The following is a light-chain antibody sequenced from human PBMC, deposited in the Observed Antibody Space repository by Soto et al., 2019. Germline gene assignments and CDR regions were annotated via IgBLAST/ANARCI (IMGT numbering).Light chain of an antibody. Sequence: EIVLTQSPGTLSLSPGQRATLSCRASQSVSSSDLAWYQQKPGQAPRLVIYGTSSRATGIPDRFSGRGSGTDFTLTISRLEPEDFAVYSCQQYGSSPSWTFGQGTKVEIK. CDR2: GTS. V-gene: IGKV3-20*01. CDR1: QSVSSSD. CDR3: QQYGSSPSWT. J-gene: IGKJ1*01.